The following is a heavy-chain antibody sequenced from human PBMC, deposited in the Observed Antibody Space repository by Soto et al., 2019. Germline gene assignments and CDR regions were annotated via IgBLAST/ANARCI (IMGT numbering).Heavy chain of an antibody. J-gene: IGHJ5*02. V-gene: IGHV4-39*01. D-gene: IGHD2-2*02. CDR1: GGSISRSTYY. Sequence: SETLSLTCTVSGGSISRSTYYWGWIRQPPGKGLEWIGSIYYSGSTYYRPSLKSRVTISVDTSKNQFSLKLSSVAAADTAVYYCARQVPAAIRLGWFDPWGQGTLVTVSS. CDR2: IYYSGST. CDR3: ARQVPAAIRLGWFDP.